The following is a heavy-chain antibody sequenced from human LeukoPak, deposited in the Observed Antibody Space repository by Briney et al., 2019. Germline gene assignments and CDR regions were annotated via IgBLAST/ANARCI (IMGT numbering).Heavy chain of an antibody. CDR3: ARRDEGAPGRGSDY. J-gene: IGHJ4*02. D-gene: IGHD6-13*01. Sequence: GGSLRLSCAASGFSFSRYWMRWVRQAPGKGLEGVANMNQDGSEKFYLDSVKGRFTISRDNAKNSLYLQMNSLRPEDTAVYYCARRDEGAPGRGSDYWGQGTLVTVSS. V-gene: IGHV3-7*01. CDR2: MNQDGSEK. CDR1: GFSFSRYW.